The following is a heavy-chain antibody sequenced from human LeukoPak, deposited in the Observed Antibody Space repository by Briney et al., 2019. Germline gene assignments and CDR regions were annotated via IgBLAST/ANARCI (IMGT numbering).Heavy chain of an antibody. CDR3: VRTGWELLTT. Sequence: SETLSLTCNVSGASFESLYWTWIRQTPNRRREWIGYSFYWSTDYNPSLKSRVTMSVDRSKNQFFLSLKSVTAADTAVYYCVRTGWELLTTWGPGTPVTVSS. D-gene: IGHD4-23*01. CDR1: GASFESLY. V-gene: IGHV4-59*11. J-gene: IGHJ4*02. CDR2: SFYWST.